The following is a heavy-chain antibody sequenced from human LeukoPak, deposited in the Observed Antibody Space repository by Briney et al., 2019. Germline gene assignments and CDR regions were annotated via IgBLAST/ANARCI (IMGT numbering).Heavy chain of an antibody. CDR2: ISYDGSNK. CDR3: ARDGLQLVGYYGMDV. CDR1: GFTFSSYA. V-gene: IGHV3-30-3*01. J-gene: IGHJ6*02. D-gene: IGHD6-6*01. Sequence: GRSLRLSCAASGFTFSSYAMHWVRQAPGKGLEWVAVISYDGSNKYYADSVKGRFTISRDNSKNTLYLQMNSLRAEDTAVYYRARDGLQLVGYYGMDVWGQGTTVTVSS.